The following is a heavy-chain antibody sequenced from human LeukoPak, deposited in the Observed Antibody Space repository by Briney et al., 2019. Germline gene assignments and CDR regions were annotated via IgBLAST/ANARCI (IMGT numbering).Heavy chain of an antibody. CDR1: GYTFTSYG. CDR2: ISAYNGNT. CDR3: ARDWVSYYYDSSGYPQGAFDI. J-gene: IGHJ3*02. V-gene: IGHV1-18*01. D-gene: IGHD3-22*01. Sequence: GASVKVSCKASGYTFTSYGISWVRQAPGQGLEWMGWISAYNGNTNYAQKLQGRVTMTTDTSTSTAYMELRSLRSDDTAVYYCARDWVSYYYDSSGYPQGAFDIWGQGTMVTVSS.